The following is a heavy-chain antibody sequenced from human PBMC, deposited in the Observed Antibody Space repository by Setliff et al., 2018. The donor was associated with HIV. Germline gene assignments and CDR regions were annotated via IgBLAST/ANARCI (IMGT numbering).Heavy chain of an antibody. Sequence: PSETLSLTCSVFGGSISSYYWSWIRQPPGKGLEWIGYMYYSGSTNYNPSLKSRVTISVDTSKNQFSLKLSSVTAADTAMYYCARHAGDYYASGNYYRAFDIWGQGTMVTVSS. V-gene: IGHV4-59*08. D-gene: IGHD3-10*01. J-gene: IGHJ3*02. CDR2: MYYSGST. CDR3: ARHAGDYYASGNYYRAFDI. CDR1: GGSISSYY.